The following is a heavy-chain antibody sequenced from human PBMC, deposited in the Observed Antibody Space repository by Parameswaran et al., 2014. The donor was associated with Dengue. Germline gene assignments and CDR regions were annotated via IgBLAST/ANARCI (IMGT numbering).Heavy chain of an antibody. CDR3: AREDTLYGMDV. CDR2: IYYSGST. Sequence: RWIRQPPGKGLEWIGYIYYSGSTNYNPSLKSRVTISVDTSKNQFSLKLSSVTAADTAVYYCAREDTLYGMDVWGQGTTVTVSS. V-gene: IGHV4-59*01. D-gene: IGHD5-18*01. J-gene: IGHJ6*02.